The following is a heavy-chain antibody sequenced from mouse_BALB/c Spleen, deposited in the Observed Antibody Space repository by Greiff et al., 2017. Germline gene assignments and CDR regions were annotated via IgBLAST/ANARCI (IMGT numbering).Heavy chain of an antibody. J-gene: IGHJ1*01. CDR3: ASGGITKYFDV. CDR2: INPYNDGT. V-gene: IGHV1-14*01. D-gene: IGHD2-4*01. Sequence: EVQLQQSGPELVKPGASVKMSCKASGYTFTSYAMHWVKQKPGQGLEWIGYINPYNDGTKYNEKFKGKATLTSDKSSSTAYMELSSLTSEDSAVYYCASGGITKYFDVWGAGTTVTVSS. CDR1: GYTFTSYA.